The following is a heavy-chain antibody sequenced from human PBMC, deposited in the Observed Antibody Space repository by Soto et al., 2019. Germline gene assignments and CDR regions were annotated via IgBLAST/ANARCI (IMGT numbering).Heavy chain of an antibody. Sequence: ASAKVSCKVSAYTFTGYYMHWVRQAPGQGPEWMGWINPNSGGTNYAQKFQGWVTMTRDTSISTAYMELSRPRSDDTAVYYCARGAHVVLVVAATHHLDYWGQGTLVTVSS. D-gene: IGHD2-15*01. J-gene: IGHJ4*02. CDR1: AYTFTGYY. CDR3: ARGAHVVLVVAATHHLDY. V-gene: IGHV1-2*04. CDR2: INPNSGGT.